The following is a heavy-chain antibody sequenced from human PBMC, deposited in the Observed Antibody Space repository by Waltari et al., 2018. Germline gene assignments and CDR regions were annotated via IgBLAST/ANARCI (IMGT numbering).Heavy chain of an antibody. CDR3: ARDGGITLIQGVIVDDAFDI. D-gene: IGHD3-10*01. J-gene: IGHJ3*02. CDR2: ISYDGSNT. V-gene: IGHV3-30-3*01. CDR1: GFIFSNYA. Sequence: QVQLVESGGGVVQPGRCLRRSCAAYGFIFSNYAMQWVGQAPGKGLEWVAVISYDGSNTYYADSVKGRFTISRDNSKNTLYLQMNSLRAEDTAVYYCARDGGITLIQGVIVDDAFDIWGQGTMVTVSS.